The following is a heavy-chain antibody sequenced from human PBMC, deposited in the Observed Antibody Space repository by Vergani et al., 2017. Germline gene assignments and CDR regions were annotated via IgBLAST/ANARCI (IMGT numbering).Heavy chain of an antibody. D-gene: IGHD3-9*01. CDR1: GSTFTNYY. CDR2: INPSGGHT. CDR3: ARGDYGILTGYRY. J-gene: IGHJ4*02. V-gene: IGHV1-46*03. Sequence: QVQVVQSGAEVKKSGASVKVSCKPPGSTFTNYYINWFQQAPGQGLEWMGIINPSGGHTNYAQKFQGRVTMTRDTSTSTVYMELSSLRSEDTAIYYCARGDYGILTGYRYWGQGTLVTVSA.